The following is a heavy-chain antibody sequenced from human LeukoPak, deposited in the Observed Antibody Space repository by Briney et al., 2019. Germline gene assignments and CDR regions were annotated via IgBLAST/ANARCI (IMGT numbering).Heavy chain of an antibody. Sequence: PGRSLRLSCAASGFTFSSYGMHWVRQAPGKGLEWVAVIWYDGSNKYYADSVKGRFTISRDNSKNTLYLQMNSLRAEDTAVCYCAKTGYSSSSGPFDYYYYYMDVWGKGTTVTVSS. CDR2: IWYDGSNK. J-gene: IGHJ6*03. CDR3: AKTGYSSSSGPFDYYYYYMDV. CDR1: GFTFSSYG. D-gene: IGHD6-6*01. V-gene: IGHV3-33*06.